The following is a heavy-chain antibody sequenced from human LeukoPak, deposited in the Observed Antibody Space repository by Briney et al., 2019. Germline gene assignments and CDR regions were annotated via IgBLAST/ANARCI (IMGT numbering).Heavy chain of an antibody. J-gene: IGHJ5*02. V-gene: IGHV1-2*03. CDR2: IHPNSGGT. CDR3: ARGPPGRVYDITKRGLFDP. CDR1: GYTFTDYY. Sequence: LEASVKLSCKASGYTFTDYYMNWVRQAPGQGLEWMGWIHPNSGGTNYAQKFQGRVTMTMDTSTSTAYMELSSLRTEDTAMYYCARGPPGRVYDITKRGLFDPWGQGTLVTVSS. D-gene: IGHD3-22*01.